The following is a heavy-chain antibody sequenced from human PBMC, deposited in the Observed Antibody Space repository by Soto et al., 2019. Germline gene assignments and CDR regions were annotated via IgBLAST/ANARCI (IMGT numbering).Heavy chain of an antibody. Sequence: PSETLSLTCTVSGGSIGSGGYSWTWIRQSPGKGLEWIGYTYQSGSAYYNPSLKGRVTISVDRSKNQFSLNLTSVTAADTAVYYCARDYYGMDVWGQGTTVTVS. CDR3: ARDYYGMDV. CDR1: GGSIGSGGYS. V-gene: IGHV4-30-2*06. CDR2: TYQSGSA. J-gene: IGHJ6*02.